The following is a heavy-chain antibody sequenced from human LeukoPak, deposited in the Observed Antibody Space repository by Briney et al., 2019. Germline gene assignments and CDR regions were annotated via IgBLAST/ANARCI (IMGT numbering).Heavy chain of an antibody. J-gene: IGHJ4*02. CDR2: INPNSGYT. V-gene: IGHV1-2*02. Sequence: ASVKVSCKASGYTFTGYYIHWVRQAPGQGLEWMGYINPNSGYTNYAQKFQARVTVTRDTSISTAYMELSRLRSDDTAVYYCAREEANTRIHFDYWGQGTLVTVSS. CDR1: GYTFTGYY. CDR3: AREEANTRIHFDY. D-gene: IGHD3-22*01.